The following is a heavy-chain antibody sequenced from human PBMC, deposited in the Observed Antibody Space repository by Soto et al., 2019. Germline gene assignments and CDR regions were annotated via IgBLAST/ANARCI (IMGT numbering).Heavy chain of an antibody. Sequence: GGSLRLSCAASGFTFSSYDMHWVRQATGKGLEWVSAIGTAGDTYYPGSVKGRFTISRENAKNSLYLQMNSLRAGDTAVYYCARARIDYGDHESGAFDIWGQGTMVTVSS. CDR2: IGTAGDT. V-gene: IGHV3-13*01. CDR1: GFTFSSYD. J-gene: IGHJ3*02. D-gene: IGHD4-17*01. CDR3: ARARIDYGDHESGAFDI.